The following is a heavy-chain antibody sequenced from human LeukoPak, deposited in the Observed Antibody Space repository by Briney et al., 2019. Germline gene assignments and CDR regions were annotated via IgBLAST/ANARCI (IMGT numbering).Heavy chain of an antibody. CDR3: VLSVMTPLGAFDI. Sequence: HPSETLSLTCTVSGDSISSFWWNWIRQPPGKGLEFVSAISVKGDNTYYADSVKGRFTISRDTSKNTLYLQMSSLRAEDTAVYYCVLSVMTPLGAFDIWGQGTKVTVSS. J-gene: IGHJ3*02. V-gene: IGHV3-64D*06. CDR1: GDSISSFW. D-gene: IGHD1-26*01. CDR2: ISVKGDNT.